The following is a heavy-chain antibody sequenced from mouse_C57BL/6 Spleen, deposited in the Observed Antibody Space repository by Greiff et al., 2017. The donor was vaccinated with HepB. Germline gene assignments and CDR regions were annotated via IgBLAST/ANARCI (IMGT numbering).Heavy chain of an antibody. D-gene: IGHD6-1*01. J-gene: IGHJ2*01. CDR1: GFTFSSYG. V-gene: IGHV5-6*01. CDR3: ARHEAYFDY. CDR2: ISSGGSYT. Sequence: EVNLVESGGDLVKPGGSLKLSCAASGFTFSSYGMSWVRQTPDKRLEWVATISSGGSYTYYPDSVKGRFTISRDNAKNTLYLQMSSLKSEDTAMYYCARHEAYFDYWGQGTTLTVSS.